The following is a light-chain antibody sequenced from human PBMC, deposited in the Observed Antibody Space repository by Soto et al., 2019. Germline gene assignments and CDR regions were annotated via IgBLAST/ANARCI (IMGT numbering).Light chain of an antibody. V-gene: IGKV3-20*01. J-gene: IGKJ4*01. CDR2: GAS. CDR3: QQFET. CDR1: QTVGSSF. Sequence: EIVMTQSPATLPVSPWERATLSCRASQTVGSSFLAWYQQKRGQAPRLLIYGASNRATGIPDRFSGSGSGADFTLTINRLEPEDFAVYYCQQFETFGGGTKVDIK.